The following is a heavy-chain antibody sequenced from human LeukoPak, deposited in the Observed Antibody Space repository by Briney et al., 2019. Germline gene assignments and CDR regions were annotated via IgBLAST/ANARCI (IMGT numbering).Heavy chain of an antibody. J-gene: IGHJ4*02. CDR1: GGSISSYY. CDR2: IYYSGST. V-gene: IGHV4-59*08. D-gene: IGHD4-17*01. Sequence: TPSETLSLTCTVSGGSISSYYWSWIRQPPGKGLEWIGYIYYSGSTNYNPSLKSRVTISVDTSKNQFSLKLSSVTAADTAVYYCARRIDYGDYFDYWGQGTLVTVSS. CDR3: ARRIDYGDYFDY.